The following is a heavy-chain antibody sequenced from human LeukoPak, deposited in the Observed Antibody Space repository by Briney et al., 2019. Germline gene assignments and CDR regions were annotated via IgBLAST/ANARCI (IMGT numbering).Heavy chain of an antibody. V-gene: IGHV1-2*02. CDR3: ARLVGLSTTASY. D-gene: IGHD5/OR15-5a*01. J-gene: IGHJ4*02. CDR1: GYTFIGYY. Sequence: ASVKVSCKASGYTFIGYYLHWVRQAPGQGLEWMEWINPTSGGTNYAQKFQDRVTMTRDTSINTAYMELSRLRSDDTAVYYCARLVGLSTTASYWGQGTLVIVSS. CDR2: INPTSGGT.